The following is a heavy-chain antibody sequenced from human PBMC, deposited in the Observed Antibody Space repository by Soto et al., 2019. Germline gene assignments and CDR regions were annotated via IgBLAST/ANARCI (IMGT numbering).Heavy chain of an antibody. CDR2: IYYSGST. Sequence: SETLSLTCTVSGGSISHSSYFWGWVRQPPGKGLDWIGTIYYSGSTFYKPSLRSRVTISVDTSKNQFSLQLNSVTASDTAVYYCTRELGGAIDCWGPGTLVTVSS. J-gene: IGHJ4*02. CDR1: GGSISHSSYF. CDR3: TRELGGAIDC. V-gene: IGHV4-39*02. D-gene: IGHD1-26*01.